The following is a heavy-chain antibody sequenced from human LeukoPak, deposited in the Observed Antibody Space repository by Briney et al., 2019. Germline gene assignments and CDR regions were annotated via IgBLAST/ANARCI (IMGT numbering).Heavy chain of an antibody. J-gene: IGHJ4*02. CDR3: ARFFSDYDVY. Sequence: GASVKVSCKASGDTFSSYTISWVRQVPGQGLEWMGRIIPIIGTANYAQKFQGRVTITADKSTSTAYMELSSLRSEDTAVYYCARFFSDYDVYWGQGTLVTVSS. V-gene: IGHV1-69*08. CDR1: GDTFSSYT. D-gene: IGHD5-12*01. CDR2: IIPIIGTA.